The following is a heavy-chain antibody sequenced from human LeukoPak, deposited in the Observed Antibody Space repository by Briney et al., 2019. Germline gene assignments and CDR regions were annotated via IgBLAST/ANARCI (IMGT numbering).Heavy chain of an antibody. J-gene: IGHJ3*02. CDR3: ARGDPIAAAGNDAFDI. CDR1: GYTFTSSA. D-gene: IGHD6-13*01. CDR2: TSTYTANP. V-gene: IGHV7-4-1*02. Sequence: ASVKVSCKASGYTFTSSAINWVRQAPGQGLEWMGWTSTYTANPTYAQAFTGRFVFSLDTSVSTAYLQISSLKAEDTAVYYCARGDPIAAAGNDAFDIWGQGTMVTVSS.